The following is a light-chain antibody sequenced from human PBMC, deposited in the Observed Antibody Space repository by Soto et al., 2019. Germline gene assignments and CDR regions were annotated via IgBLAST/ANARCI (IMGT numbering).Light chain of an antibody. V-gene: IGLV1-40*01. CDR2: GNS. CDR1: SSNSGAGYD. J-gene: IGLJ1*01. CDR3: QSYDSSLSGWV. Sequence: QSVLTQPPSVSGAPGQRDTISCTGSSSNSGAGYDVHWYQQLPGTAPKLLIYGNSNRPSGVPDRFSGSKSGTSASLAITGLQAEDEADYYCQSYDSSLSGWVFGTGTKLTVL.